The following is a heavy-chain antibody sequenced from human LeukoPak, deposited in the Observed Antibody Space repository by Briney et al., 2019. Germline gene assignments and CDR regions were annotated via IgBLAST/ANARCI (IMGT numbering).Heavy chain of an antibody. CDR2: INHSGST. Sequence: SETLSLTCAAYGGSFSGYYWSWIRQPPGKGLEWIGEINHSGSTNYNPSLKSRVTISGDTSKNQVSLKLSSVTAADTAVYYCASASSYDILTGYNDAFDIWGQGTMVTVSS. CDR3: ASASSYDILTGYNDAFDI. CDR1: GGSFSGYY. J-gene: IGHJ3*02. D-gene: IGHD3-9*01. V-gene: IGHV4-34*01.